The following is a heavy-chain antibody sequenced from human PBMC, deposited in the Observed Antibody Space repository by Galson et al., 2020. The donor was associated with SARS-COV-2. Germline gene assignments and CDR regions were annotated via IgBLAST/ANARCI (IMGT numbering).Heavy chain of an antibody. J-gene: IGHJ4*02. D-gene: IGHD3-9*01. CDR3: ARFGTGYYNGFDY. V-gene: IGHV4-34*01. CDR1: GGSFSGYY. Sequence: SETLSLTSAVYGGSFSGYYWSWIRQPPGKGLEWIGEINHSGSTNYNPSLKSRVTISVDTSKNQFSLKLSSVTAADTAVYYCARFGTGYYNGFDYWGQGTLVTVSS. CDR2: INHSGST.